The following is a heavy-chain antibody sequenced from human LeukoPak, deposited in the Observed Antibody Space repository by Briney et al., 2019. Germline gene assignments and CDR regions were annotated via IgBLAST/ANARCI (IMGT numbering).Heavy chain of an antibody. D-gene: IGHD1-1*01. CDR2: IYYSGST. CDR1: GGSISSYY. CDR3: ARASPRTTGTLFDP. Sequence: SETLSLTCTVSGGSISSYYWSWIRQPPGKGLEWIGYIYYSGSTNYNPSLKSRVTISVDTSKNQFSLKLSSVTAADTAAYYCARASPRTTGTLFDPWGQGTLVTVSS. J-gene: IGHJ5*02. V-gene: IGHV4-59*01.